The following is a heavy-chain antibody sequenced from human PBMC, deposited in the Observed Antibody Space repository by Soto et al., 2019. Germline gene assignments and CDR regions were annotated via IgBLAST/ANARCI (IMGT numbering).Heavy chain of an antibody. CDR2: IYYSGST. Sequence: QLQLQESGPGLVKPSETLSLTCTVSGGSISSSSYYWGWIRQPPGKGLEWIGSIYYSGSTYYNPSLKSRVTISVDTSKNQFSRKLSSVTAADTAVYYCARSGAAGGYFDYWGHGTLVTVSS. J-gene: IGHJ4*01. CDR3: ARSGAAGGYFDY. D-gene: IGHD6-25*01. V-gene: IGHV4-39*01. CDR1: GGSISSSSYY.